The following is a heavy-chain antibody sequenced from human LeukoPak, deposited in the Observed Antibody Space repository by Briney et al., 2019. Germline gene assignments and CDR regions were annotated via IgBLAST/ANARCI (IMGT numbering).Heavy chain of an antibody. V-gene: IGHV4-39*01. CDR3: ARPHYYDSSGPFDY. CDR2: IYYSGST. Sequence: SETLSLTCTVSGGSISCSSYYWGWIRQPPGKGLEWIGSIYYSGSTYYNPSLKSRVIIFIDMSKNQFSLKLSSVTAADTAVYYCARPHYYDSSGPFDYWGQGTLVTVSS. J-gene: IGHJ4*02. D-gene: IGHD3-22*01. CDR1: GGSISCSSYY.